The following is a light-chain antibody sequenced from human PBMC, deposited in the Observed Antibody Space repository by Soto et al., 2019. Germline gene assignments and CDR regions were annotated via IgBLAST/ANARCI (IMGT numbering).Light chain of an antibody. CDR1: QSISSW. CDR3: QQYYRYPFT. CDR2: DAS. J-gene: IGKJ3*01. V-gene: IGKV1-5*01. Sequence: DIQMTQSPSTLSASVGDRVTITCRASQSISSWLAWYQQKPGKAPKLLIYDASSLESGVPSRLSGSGSETEFSLTISSLQPDDFATYYCQQYYRYPFTCGPGAKVDFK.